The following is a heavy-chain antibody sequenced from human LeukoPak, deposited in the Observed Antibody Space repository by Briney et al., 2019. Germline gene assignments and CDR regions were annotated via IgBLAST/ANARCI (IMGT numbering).Heavy chain of an antibody. D-gene: IGHD6-13*01. CDR2: IYYSGST. V-gene: IGHV4-59*12. Sequence: KPSETLSLTCTVSGGSISSYYWSWIRQPPGKGLEWIGYIYYSGSTNYNPSLKSRVTISVDTSKNQFSLKLGSVTAADTAVYYCARSVLGYSSSPFDYWGQGTLVTVSS. CDR3: ARSVLGYSSSPFDY. CDR1: GGSISSYY. J-gene: IGHJ4*02.